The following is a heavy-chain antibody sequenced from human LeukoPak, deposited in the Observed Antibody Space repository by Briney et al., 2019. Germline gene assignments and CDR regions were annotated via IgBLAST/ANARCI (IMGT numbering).Heavy chain of an antibody. CDR3: ARAYGYCSAGSCYYYGMDV. Sequence: GESLKLSWKGSGYSFTTHWIAWVRQMPGKGLEWMGIIHPGDSDTRYSPSIQGQVTISADKSISTAYLQWSSLKASDTAMYDCARAYGYCSAGSCYYYGMDVWGQGTTVTVSS. CDR1: GYSFTTHW. V-gene: IGHV5-51*01. D-gene: IGHD2-15*01. CDR2: IHPGDSDT. J-gene: IGHJ6*02.